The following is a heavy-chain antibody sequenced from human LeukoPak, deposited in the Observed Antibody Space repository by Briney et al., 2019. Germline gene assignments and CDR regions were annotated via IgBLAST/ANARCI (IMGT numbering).Heavy chain of an antibody. CDR3: ARNYYGSGSRFDP. V-gene: IGHV3-30-3*01. Sequence: GGSLRLSCAASGFTFSSYAMHWVRQAPGKGLEWVAVISYDGSNKYYADSVKGRFTISRDNSKNTLYLQMNSLRAEDTAVYYCARNYYGSGSRFDPWGQGTLVTVSS. CDR1: GFTFSSYA. D-gene: IGHD3-10*01. J-gene: IGHJ5*02. CDR2: ISYDGSNK.